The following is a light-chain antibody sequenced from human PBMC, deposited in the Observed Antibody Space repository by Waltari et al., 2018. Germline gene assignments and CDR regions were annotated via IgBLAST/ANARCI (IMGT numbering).Light chain of an antibody. CDR3: ATWDDSLNVRV. CDR2: SDN. CDR1: TSNIGRNT. J-gene: IGLJ3*02. Sequence: QSVLTQPPSPSGTPGQRVTISCSGSTSNIGRNTAPWYVQLQGTTPKLLIHSDNQRPSGVPDRVSGSKSGTSASLAISGLRSEDEADYYCATWDDSLNVRVFGGGTKLTVL. V-gene: IGLV1-44*01.